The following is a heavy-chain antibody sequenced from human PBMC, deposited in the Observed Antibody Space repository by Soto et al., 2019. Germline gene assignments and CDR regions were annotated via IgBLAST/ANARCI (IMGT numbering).Heavy chain of an antibody. CDR3: ARAGYYDSSGYYDGPYYYYYYGMDV. V-gene: IGHV1-18*01. Sequence: ASVKVSCKASGYTFTSYGISWVRQAPGQGLEWMGWISAYNGNTNYAQKLQGRVTMTTDTSTSTAYMELRSLRSEDTAVYYCARAGYYDSSGYYDGPYYYYYYGMDVWGQGTTVTVSS. CDR2: ISAYNGNT. J-gene: IGHJ6*02. CDR1: GYTFTSYG. D-gene: IGHD3-22*01.